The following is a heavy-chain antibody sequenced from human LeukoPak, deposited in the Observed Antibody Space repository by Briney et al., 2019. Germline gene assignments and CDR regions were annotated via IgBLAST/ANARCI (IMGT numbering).Heavy chain of an antibody. J-gene: IGHJ4*02. CDR2: IFTSGST. Sequence: SETLSLTCTVSGGSISSYYWNWIRQPAGKGLEWIGHIFTSGSTHYNPSLKSRVTMSVDTSKNQFSLNLRSVTAADTAVYYCARGGIAVATDYWGQGILVTVSP. V-gene: IGHV4-4*07. CDR1: GGSISSYY. CDR3: ARGGIAVATDY. D-gene: IGHD6-19*01.